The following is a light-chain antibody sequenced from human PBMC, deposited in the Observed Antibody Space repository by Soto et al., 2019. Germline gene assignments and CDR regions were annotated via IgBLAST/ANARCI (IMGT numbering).Light chain of an antibody. Sequence: EIVMTQSPATLSVSPGERATLSCRASQSVSSNLAWYQQKPGQAPRLLIYGASTRATGIPARCSCSGSGTEFTLTISSLQSEDFAVYYCQQYNNWSLGATFGQGTKLEIK. CDR1: QSVSSN. J-gene: IGKJ2*01. V-gene: IGKV3-15*01. CDR2: GAS. CDR3: QQYNNWSLGAT.